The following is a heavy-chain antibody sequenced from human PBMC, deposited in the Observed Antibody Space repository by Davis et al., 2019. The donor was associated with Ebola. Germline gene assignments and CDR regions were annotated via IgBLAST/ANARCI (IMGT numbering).Heavy chain of an antibody. CDR3: ARQNDPRRYYDSSGYYYFDY. J-gene: IGHJ4*02. CDR2: VYYIGTT. CDR1: GGSIRNYY. Sequence: MPSETLSLTCTVSGGSIRNYYWNWIRQSPGKGLEWIGYVYYIGTTNYNPSLKSRLTISVDTSRNQFSLKLTSVTAADTAVYYCARQNDPRRYYDSSGYYYFDYWGQGTLVTVSS. V-gene: IGHV4-59*08. D-gene: IGHD3-22*01.